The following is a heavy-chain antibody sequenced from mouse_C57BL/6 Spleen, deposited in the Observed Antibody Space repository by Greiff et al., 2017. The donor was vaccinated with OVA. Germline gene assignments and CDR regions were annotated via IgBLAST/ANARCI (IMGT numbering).Heavy chain of an antibody. CDR1: GYTFTGYW. D-gene: IGHD1-1*01. CDR3: AFITTVVATDYYAIDY. V-gene: IGHV1-9*01. CDR2: ILPGSGST. Sequence: VQLQQSGAELMKPGASVKLSCKATGYTFTGYWIEWVKQRPGHGLEWIGEILPGSGSTNYNEKFKGKATFTADTSSNTAYMQLSSLTTEDSAIYYCAFITTVVATDYYAIDYWGQGTSVTVSS. J-gene: IGHJ4*01.